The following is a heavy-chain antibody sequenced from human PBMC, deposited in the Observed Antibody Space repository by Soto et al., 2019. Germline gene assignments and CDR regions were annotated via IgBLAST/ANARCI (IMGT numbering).Heavy chain of an antibody. J-gene: IGHJ4*02. CDR3: ARRSSSWYFDY. CDR1: GFTFSSYA. Sequence: EVQLLESGGGLVQPGGSLRLSCAASGFTFSSYAMNWVRQAPGKGLEWVSVISGSGGSTYYADSVKGRFTISRDNSKNTLYLQMKSLRAEDTAVYYCARRSSSWYFDYWGQGTLVTVSS. D-gene: IGHD6-13*01. V-gene: IGHV3-23*01. CDR2: ISGSGGST.